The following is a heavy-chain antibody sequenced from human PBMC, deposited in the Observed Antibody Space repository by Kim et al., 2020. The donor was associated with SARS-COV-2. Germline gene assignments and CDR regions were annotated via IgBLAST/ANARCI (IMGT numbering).Heavy chain of an antibody. J-gene: IGHJ6*03. CDR2: INPNSGGT. Sequence: ASVKVSCKASGYTFTGYYMHWVRQAPGQGLEWMGWINPNSGGTNYAQKFQGRVTMTRDTSISTAYMELSRLRSDDTAVYYCARELLWFGELQYYYMDVWGKGTTVTVSS. CDR3: ARELLWFGELQYYYMDV. D-gene: IGHD3-10*01. CDR1: GYTFTGYY. V-gene: IGHV1-2*02.